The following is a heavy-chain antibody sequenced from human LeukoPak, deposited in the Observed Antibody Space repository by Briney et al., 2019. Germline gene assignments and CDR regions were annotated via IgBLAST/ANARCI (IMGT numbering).Heavy chain of an antibody. CDR3: ARAKYSYGLYYFDY. CDR1: GFTFSSYG. V-gene: IGHV3-33*01. D-gene: IGHD5-18*01. Sequence: PGRSLRLSCAASGFTFSSYGMHWVRQAPGKGLEWVAVIWYDGSNKYYADSVKGRFTISRDNSKNTLYLQMNSLRAEDTAVYYRARAKYSYGLYYFDYWGQGTLVTVSS. J-gene: IGHJ4*02. CDR2: IWYDGSNK.